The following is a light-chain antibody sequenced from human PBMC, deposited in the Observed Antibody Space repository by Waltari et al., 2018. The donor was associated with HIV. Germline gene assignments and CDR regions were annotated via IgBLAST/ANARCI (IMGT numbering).Light chain of an antibody. V-gene: IGLV2-23*02. CDR2: EVS. J-gene: IGLJ1*01. CDR1: SSDVGRYNL. Sequence: QSALTQPASVSGSPGQSITIPCTGPSSDVGRYNLVSRYQQHPGKAPKLMIYEVSKRPSGVSNRFSGSKSGNTASLTISGLQAEDEADYYCCSYAGSSTYVFGTGTKVTVL. CDR3: CSYAGSSTYV.